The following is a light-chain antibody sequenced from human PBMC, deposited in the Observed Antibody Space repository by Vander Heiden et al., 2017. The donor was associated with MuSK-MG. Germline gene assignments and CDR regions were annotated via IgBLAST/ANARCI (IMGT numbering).Light chain of an antibody. CDR1: QSVSSY. Sequence: EIVLTQSPATLSLSPGERATLSCRVSQSVSSYLAWYQQKPGQAPRLLIYDASNRATGIPARFSGSGYGTDFTLTISSLEPEDFAVYYCQHRSNWPPFTFGGGTKVEIK. J-gene: IGKJ4*01. CDR2: DAS. CDR3: QHRSNWPPFT. V-gene: IGKV3-11*01.